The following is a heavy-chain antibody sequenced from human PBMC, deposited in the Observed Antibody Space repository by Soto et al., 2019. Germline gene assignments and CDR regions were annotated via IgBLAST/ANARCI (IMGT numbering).Heavy chain of an antibody. CDR1: GFTFSSYA. CDR3: ARGIVATNSDPPGGY. J-gene: IGHJ4*02. V-gene: IGHV3-64*01. Sequence: EVQLVESGGGLVQPGGSLRLSCAASGFTFSSYAMHWVRQAPGKGLEYVSAISRNGGSTYYANSVKGRFTISRDNSKNTLYLQMGSLRAEDMAVYYCARGIVATNSDPPGGYWGQGTLVTVSS. CDR2: ISRNGGST. D-gene: IGHD5-12*01.